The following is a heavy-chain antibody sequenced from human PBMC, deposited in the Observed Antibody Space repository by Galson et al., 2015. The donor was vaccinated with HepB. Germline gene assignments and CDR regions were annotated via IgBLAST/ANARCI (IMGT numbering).Heavy chain of an antibody. CDR1: GVSINNYY. V-gene: IGHV4-59*01. Sequence: ETLSLTCTVSGVSINNYYWSWIRQPPGKGLEWIGYIYYRGNTNYNPSLKSRVTISVDTSKNQFSLELSSVTAADTAVFYCARSMQPWGHFDYWGQGTLVTVSS. CDR3: ARSMQPWGHFDY. J-gene: IGHJ4*02. CDR2: IYYRGNT. D-gene: IGHD3-16*01.